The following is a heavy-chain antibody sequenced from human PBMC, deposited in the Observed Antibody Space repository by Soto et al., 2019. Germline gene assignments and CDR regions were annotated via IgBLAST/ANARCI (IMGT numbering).Heavy chain of an antibody. V-gene: IGHV3-21*01. J-gene: IGHJ5*02. CDR3: AIDWGASTPTNWFVP. CDR1: GFTFSSYS. CDR2: ISSSSSYI. D-gene: IGHD3-16*01. Sequence: PGGSLRLSCAASGFTFSSYSMNWVRQAPGKGLEWVSSISSSSSYIYYADSVKGRFTISRDNAKNSLYLQMNSLRAEDTAVYYCAIDWGASTPTNWFVPWGQGTLVTV.